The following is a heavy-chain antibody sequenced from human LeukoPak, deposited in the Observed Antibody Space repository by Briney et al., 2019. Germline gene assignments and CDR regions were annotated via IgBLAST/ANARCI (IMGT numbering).Heavy chain of an antibody. D-gene: IGHD1-14*01. Sequence: PGESLKISCKSSGYTFTGYWIGWVRQMPGKGLEWMGIIYPRDSDTRYSPSFQGQVTISADKSINTAYLQWSGLKASDTAVYYCARHVTTASAARGFDIWGQGTMVTVSS. J-gene: IGHJ3*02. CDR2: IYPRDSDT. CDR3: ARHVTTASAARGFDI. CDR1: GYTFTGYW. V-gene: IGHV5-51*01.